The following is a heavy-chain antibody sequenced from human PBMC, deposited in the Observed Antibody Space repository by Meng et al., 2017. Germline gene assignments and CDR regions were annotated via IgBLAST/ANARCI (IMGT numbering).Heavy chain of an antibody. CDR2: MNPNSGNT. CDR3: ARMYYYGSGSYSLGAFDI. CDR1: GYTFTSYD. V-gene: IGHV1-8*01. D-gene: IGHD3-10*01. J-gene: IGHJ3*02. Sequence: ASVKVSCKASGYTFTSYDINWVRQATGQGLEWMGWMNPNSGNTGYAQKFQGRVTMTRNTSISTAYMELSSLRSEDTAVYYCARMYYYGSGSYSLGAFDIWGQGTMVTVSS.